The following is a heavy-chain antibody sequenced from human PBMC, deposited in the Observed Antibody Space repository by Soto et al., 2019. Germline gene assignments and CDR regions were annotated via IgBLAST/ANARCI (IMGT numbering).Heavy chain of an antibody. V-gene: IGHV1-69*01. CDR2: IVPIFGTR. Sequence: QVQLVQSGAAVKKPGSSVKVSCKISGGTFSRYSISWVRQAPGQGLEWMGGIVPIFGTRNYAQKFQDRVTITTDESATTAHMELSNVRSEDTAVYYCARPYEGGYSSNHHYYYALDVWGQGTAVTVSS. D-gene: IGHD3-22*01. CDR3: ARPYEGGYSSNHHYYYALDV. CDR1: GGTFSRYS. J-gene: IGHJ6*02.